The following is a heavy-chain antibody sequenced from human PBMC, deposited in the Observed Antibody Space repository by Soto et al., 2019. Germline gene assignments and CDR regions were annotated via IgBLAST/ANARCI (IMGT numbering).Heavy chain of an antibody. Sequence: QVQLVQSGAEVKKPGSSVKVSCKASGGTFSSYAISWVRQAPGQGLEWMGGIIPIFGTANYAQKFQGRVTITADESTSTAYIELSSLRSEDTALYYCASTEYYDIFTTLYYCDYWGQGTLVTLSS. CDR1: GGTFSSYA. CDR2: IIPIFGTA. D-gene: IGHD3-9*01. CDR3: ASTEYYDIFTTLYYCDY. V-gene: IGHV1-69*19. J-gene: IGHJ4*02.